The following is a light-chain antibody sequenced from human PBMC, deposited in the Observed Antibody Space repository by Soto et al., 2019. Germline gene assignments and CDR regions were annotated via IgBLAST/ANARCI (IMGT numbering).Light chain of an antibody. CDR1: QNVARNY. CDR3: QQYATSPLA. J-gene: IGKJ4*01. V-gene: IGKV3-20*01. Sequence: ENVLTQAPGTLSFSPVESAKLSCNPSQNVARNYLAWFQQRPGQAPRLLIYDASTRATGIPDRFSGSGSGTDFTLTISRLEPEDFAVYFCQQYATSPLAFGGGTKVDI. CDR2: DAS.